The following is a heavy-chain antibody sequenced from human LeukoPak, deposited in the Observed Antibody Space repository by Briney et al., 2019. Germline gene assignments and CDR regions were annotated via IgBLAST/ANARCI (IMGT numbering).Heavy chain of an antibody. CDR3: ARDRILNDDSSGYYYYYGMDV. CDR1: GFTFSSYS. J-gene: IGHJ6*02. V-gene: IGHV3-21*01. Sequence: GGSLRLSCAASGFTFSSYSMNWVRQAPGKGLEWVSSISSSSSYIYYADSVKGRFTISRDNSKNTLYLQMNSLRAEDTAVYYCARDRILNDDSSGYYYYYGMDVWGQGTTVTVSS. CDR2: ISSSSSYI. D-gene: IGHD3-22*01.